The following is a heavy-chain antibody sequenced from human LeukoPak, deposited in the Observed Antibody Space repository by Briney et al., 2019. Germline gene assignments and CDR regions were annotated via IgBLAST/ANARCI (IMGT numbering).Heavy chain of an antibody. CDR2: IYHSGST. Sequence: SETLSLTCAVSSGSISSSNWWGWVRQTPGKGLEWIGEIYHSGSTNYNPSLKSRVTISVDRSKNQFSLKLSSVTAADTAVYYCAKAAPPGYFDYWGQGTLVTVSS. CDR3: AKAAPPGYFDY. V-gene: IGHV4-4*02. J-gene: IGHJ4*02. CDR1: SGSISSSNW.